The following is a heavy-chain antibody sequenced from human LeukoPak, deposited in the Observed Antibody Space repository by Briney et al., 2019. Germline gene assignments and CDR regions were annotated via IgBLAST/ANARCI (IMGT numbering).Heavy chain of an antibody. D-gene: IGHD6-19*01. CDR1: GFTFSDYY. CDR3: ARDYSSVPEY. CDR2: ISSSGSTI. V-gene: IGHV3-11*04. Sequence: GGSLRLSCAASGFTFSDYYMSWIRQAPGKGLEWVSYISSSGSTIYYADSVKGRFTTSRDNAKNTLYLQLSSLRAEDTAVYYCARDYSSVPEYWGQGTLVTVSS. J-gene: IGHJ4*02.